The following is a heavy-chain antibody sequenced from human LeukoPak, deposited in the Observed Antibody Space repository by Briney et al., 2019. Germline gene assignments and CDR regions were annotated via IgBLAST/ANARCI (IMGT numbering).Heavy chain of an antibody. Sequence: ASVKVSCKASGYTFTGYYMHWVRQAPGQGLEWMGWINPNSGTKNYAQQNQRRVTVTRDTSIRTAHMQLNMPTSDDTAVYCCARADTYYYYMDVWGKGTTVTVSS. CDR2: INPNSGTK. CDR3: ARADTYYYYMDV. CDR1: GYTFTGYY. V-gene: IGHV1-2*02. J-gene: IGHJ6*03.